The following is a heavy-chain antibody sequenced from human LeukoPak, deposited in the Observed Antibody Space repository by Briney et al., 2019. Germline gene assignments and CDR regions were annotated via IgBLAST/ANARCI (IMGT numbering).Heavy chain of an antibody. J-gene: IGHJ4*02. Sequence: GASVKVSCKASGYTFTSYDINWVRQAPRQGLEWMGWMNPNSGNTGYVQKFQGRVTMTRNTSIGTAYMELSSLRSEDTAVYYCARSPRYSYGPFDYWGQGTLVTVSS. V-gene: IGHV1-8*01. CDR2: MNPNSGNT. CDR3: ARSPRYSYGPFDY. D-gene: IGHD5-18*01. CDR1: GYTFTSYD.